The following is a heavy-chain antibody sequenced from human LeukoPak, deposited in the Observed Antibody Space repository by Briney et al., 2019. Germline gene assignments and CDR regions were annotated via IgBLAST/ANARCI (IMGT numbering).Heavy chain of an antibody. Sequence: GGSLRLSCAASGFTFDDYAMHWVRQAPGKGLEWVSTISGSGGSTYYADSVKGRFTISRDNSKNTMYLQMNSLRAEDTALYYCAKDRWQLSPDYYYYMNVWGNGTTVTVSS. CDR1: GFTFDDYA. D-gene: IGHD2-15*01. J-gene: IGHJ6*03. CDR2: ISGSGGST. V-gene: IGHV3-23*01. CDR3: AKDRWQLSPDYYYYMNV.